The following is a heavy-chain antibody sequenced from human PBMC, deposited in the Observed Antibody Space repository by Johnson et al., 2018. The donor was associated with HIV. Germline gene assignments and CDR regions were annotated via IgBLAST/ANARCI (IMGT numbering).Heavy chain of an antibody. CDR3: AKDRGSPGIPAAFDI. J-gene: IGHJ3*02. D-gene: IGHD1-26*01. CDR1: GFTFSSYD. V-gene: IGHV3-13*01. Sequence: VQLVESGGGLVQPGGSLRLSCAASGFTFSSYDMHWVRQATGKGLEWVSAIGTAGDTYYPGSVKGRFTISRENAKNSLYLQMNSLRAEDTAVYYCAKDRGSPGIPAAFDIWGQGTMVTVSP. CDR2: IGTAGDT.